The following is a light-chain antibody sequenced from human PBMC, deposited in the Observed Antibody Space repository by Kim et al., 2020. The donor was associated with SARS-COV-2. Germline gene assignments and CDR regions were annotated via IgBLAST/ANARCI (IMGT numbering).Light chain of an antibody. CDR3: QQYNNWPLT. J-gene: IGKJ4*01. CDR2: GAS. V-gene: IGKV3-15*01. CDR1: QSVSSN. Sequence: EVVMTQSLAALSVSPGERVTLSCRARQSVSSNLAWYQQKPGQAPRLLIYGASTRATGFPARFSGSGSGTEFTLTISSLQSEDFAVYYCQQYNNWPLTFGGGTKVDIK.